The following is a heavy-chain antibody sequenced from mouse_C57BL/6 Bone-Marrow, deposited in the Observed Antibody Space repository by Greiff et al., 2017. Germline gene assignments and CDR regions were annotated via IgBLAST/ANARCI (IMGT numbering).Heavy chain of an antibody. CDR3: ASYFSDNSSPFVW. D-gene: IGHD2-12*01. V-gene: IGHV1-81*01. CDR2: LYPRSGNT. CDR1: GYTFTSYG. J-gene: IGHJ2*01. Sequence: VQLQQSGAELARPGASVKLSCKASGYTFTSYGISWVKQRTGQGLEWIGELYPRSGNTYYNEKFKGKATLTADKSSRTAYMELRSLTSEDSAVYFCASYFSDNSSPFVWWGQGTTLTVSS.